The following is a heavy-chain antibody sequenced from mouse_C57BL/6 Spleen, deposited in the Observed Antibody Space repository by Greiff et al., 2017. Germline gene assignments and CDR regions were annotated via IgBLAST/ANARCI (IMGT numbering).Heavy chain of an antibody. D-gene: IGHD2-3*01. CDR3: ARDRRDGYYGAY. Sequence: QVQLQQSGPELVKPGASVKISCKASGYAFSSSWMNWVKQRPGQGLEWIGRIYPGDGDTNYNGKFKGKATLTADKSSSTAYMQRSRLTSEDSEVYVCARDRRDGYYGAYWGQGTLVTVSA. CDR1: GYAFSSSW. V-gene: IGHV1-82*01. J-gene: IGHJ3*01. CDR2: IYPGDGDT.